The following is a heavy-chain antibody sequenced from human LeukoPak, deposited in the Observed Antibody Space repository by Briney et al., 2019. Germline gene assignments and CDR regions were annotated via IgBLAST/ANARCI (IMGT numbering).Heavy chain of an antibody. CDR2: INAFNGNT. CDR1: EYTVSTYV. D-gene: IGHD3-3*01. J-gene: IGHJ5*02. CDR3: ARVGYDFWSGYYAWFDP. Sequence: ASVSVSGTASEYTVSTYVVSGGGRAPGQSPEWMGRINAFNGNTDYAQTLQARVTMTTETATSTAYMELRSLRSDDTAVYSCARVGYDFWSGYYAWFDPWGQGTLVTVSS. V-gene: IGHV1-18*01.